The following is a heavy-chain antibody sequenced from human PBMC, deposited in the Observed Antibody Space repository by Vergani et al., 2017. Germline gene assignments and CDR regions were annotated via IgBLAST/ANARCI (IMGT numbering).Heavy chain of an antibody. Sequence: QVQLQESGPGLVTPSQTLSLTCTVSGGSISSGGYYWSWIRQHPGKGLEWIGYIYYSGSTYYNPSLKSRVTISVDTSKNQFSLKLSSVTAADTAVYYCARGERVAARSIDAFDIWGQGTMVTVSS. CDR1: GGSISSGGYY. CDR2: IYYSGST. CDR3: ARGERVAARSIDAFDI. D-gene: IGHD6-6*01. V-gene: IGHV4-31*03. J-gene: IGHJ3*02.